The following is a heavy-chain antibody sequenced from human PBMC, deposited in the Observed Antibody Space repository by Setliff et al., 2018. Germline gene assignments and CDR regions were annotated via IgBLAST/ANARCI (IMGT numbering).Heavy chain of an antibody. CDR1: GGTFRSYG. Sequence: ASVKVSCKASGGTFRSYGISWVRQAPGQGLEWMGGIIPNFGTTSYAQKFQGRVTITTDESTNTAYMELSSLRSDDTAVYYCARGPPGYYYYMNVWGQGTTVTVSS. CDR2: IIPNFGTT. CDR3: ARGPPGYYYYMNV. J-gene: IGHJ6*03. V-gene: IGHV1-69*05.